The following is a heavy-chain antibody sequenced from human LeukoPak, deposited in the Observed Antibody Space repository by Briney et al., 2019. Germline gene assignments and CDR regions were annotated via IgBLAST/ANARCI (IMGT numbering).Heavy chain of an antibody. J-gene: IGHJ3*02. CDR2: ISGSGGST. V-gene: IGHV3-23*01. D-gene: IGHD3-10*01. Sequence: GGSLRLSCAASGFTFSSYAMSWVRQAPGKGLEWVSAISGSGGSTYYADSVKGRFTISRDNSKNTLYLQMNSLRAEDTAVYYCAKSWYGGGPDHDAFDIWGQGTMVTVSS. CDR3: AKSWYGGGPDHDAFDI. CDR1: GFTFSSYA.